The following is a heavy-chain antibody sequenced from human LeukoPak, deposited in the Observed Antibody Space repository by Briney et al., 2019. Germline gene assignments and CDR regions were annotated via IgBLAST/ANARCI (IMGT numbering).Heavy chain of an antibody. CDR2: ISYDGSNK. D-gene: IGHD5-18*01. Sequence: PGRSLRLSCAASGFTFSNYGMHWVRQAPGKGLEWVAVISYDGSNKYYADSVKGRFTISRDNSKNTLYLQMNSLRAEDTAVYYCAKRFLDTAMGDFDYWGQGTLVTVSS. CDR1: GFTFSNYG. V-gene: IGHV3-30*18. CDR3: AKRFLDTAMGDFDY. J-gene: IGHJ4*02.